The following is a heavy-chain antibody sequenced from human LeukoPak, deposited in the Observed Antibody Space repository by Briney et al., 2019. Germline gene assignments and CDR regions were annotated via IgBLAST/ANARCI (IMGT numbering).Heavy chain of an antibody. CDR3: ARGPVGASPRPDYYYMDV. CDR2: INPNSGGT. J-gene: IGHJ6*03. CDR1: GYTFTGYY. Sequence: ASVKVSCKASGYTFTGYYMHWVRQAPGQGLEWMGWINPNSGGTNYAQKFQGRVTMTRDTSISTAYMELSRLRSDDTAVYYCARGPVGASPRPDYYYMDVWGKGTTVTISS. D-gene: IGHD1-26*01. V-gene: IGHV1-2*02.